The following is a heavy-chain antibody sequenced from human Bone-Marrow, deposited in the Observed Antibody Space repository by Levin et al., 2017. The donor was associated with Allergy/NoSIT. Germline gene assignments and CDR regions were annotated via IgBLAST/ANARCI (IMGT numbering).Heavy chain of an antibody. CDR2: IDTNTGNP. CDR3: AREVPYTEKWRVVFDS. J-gene: IGHJ4*02. V-gene: IGHV7-4-1*02. Sequence: GASVKVSCKASGYTFTDYTINWVRQAPGQGLEWMGWIDTNTGNPTYAQGFTGRFVFSLDTSVSTAFLEIRGLKAEDTAVYYCAREVPYTEKWRVVFDSWGRGTLVIVSS. CDR1: GYTFTDYT. D-gene: IGHD6-19*01.